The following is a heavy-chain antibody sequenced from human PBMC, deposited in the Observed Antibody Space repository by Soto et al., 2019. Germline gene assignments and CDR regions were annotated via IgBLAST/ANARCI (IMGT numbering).Heavy chain of an antibody. CDR1: GFTFGDYA. J-gene: IGHJ6*03. D-gene: IGHD3-10*01. Sequence: GGSLRLSCTASGFTFGDYAMSWFRQAPGKGLEWVGFIRSKAYGGTTEYAASVKGRFTISRDDSKSIAYLQMNSLKTEDTAVYYCTRVHYYGSGSYYEYYYYYMDVWGKGTTVTVSS. V-gene: IGHV3-49*03. CDR3: TRVHYYGSGSYYEYYYYYMDV. CDR2: IRSKAYGGTT.